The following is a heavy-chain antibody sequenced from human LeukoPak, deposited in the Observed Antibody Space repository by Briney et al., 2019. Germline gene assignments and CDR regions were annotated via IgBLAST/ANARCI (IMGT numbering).Heavy chain of an antibody. V-gene: IGHV3-9*01. CDR3: AKDGDSSGYYRYYFDY. J-gene: IGHJ4*02. D-gene: IGHD3-22*01. CDR2: ISWNSGRI. CDR1: GFTFDDYA. Sequence: GRSLRLSCAASGFTFDDYAMHWVRQAPGKGLEWVSGISWNSGRIGYADSVKGRFTISRDNAKNSLYLQMNSLRAEDTALYYCAKDGDSSGYYRYYFDYWGQGTLVTVSS.